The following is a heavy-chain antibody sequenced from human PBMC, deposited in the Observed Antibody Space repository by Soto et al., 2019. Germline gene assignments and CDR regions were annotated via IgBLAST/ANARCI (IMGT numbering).Heavy chain of an antibody. D-gene: IGHD2-2*01. CDR3: AKDIVVVPAAGDAFAI. V-gene: IGHV3-23*01. Sequence: GGSLRLSCAASGFTFSNYAMSWVRQTPGKGLEWVSAISGNAGSTYYADSVKGRFTISRDNSKNTLYLQMNSLRAEDTAIYYCAKDIVVVPAAGDAFAIWGQGTMVTVSS. CDR2: ISGNAGST. CDR1: GFTFSNYA. J-gene: IGHJ3*02.